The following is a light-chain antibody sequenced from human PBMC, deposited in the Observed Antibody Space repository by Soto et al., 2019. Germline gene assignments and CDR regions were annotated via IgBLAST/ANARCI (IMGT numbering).Light chain of an antibody. CDR3: SSYASGGSYV. Sequence: QSALTQPASVSGSPGQSITISCSGSSSDVGGYNAVSWYQQHPGKVPKLVIYGVSDRPSGISSRFSASKSGNTASLTISGLQAEDEADYYCSSYASGGSYVFGTGTKLIV. CDR2: GVS. J-gene: IGLJ1*01. CDR1: SSDVGGYNA. V-gene: IGLV2-14*03.